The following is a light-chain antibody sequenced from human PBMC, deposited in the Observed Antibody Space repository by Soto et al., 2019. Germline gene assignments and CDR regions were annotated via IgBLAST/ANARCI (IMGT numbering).Light chain of an antibody. Sequence: QSALTRPRSVSGSPGQSVTISCTGTSSDVGAYTYVSWYQQHPGKAPKVIIYDVTKRPSGVPDRFSGSKSDNTASLSISGLQAEDEADYYCCSYAGSNTLLFGGGTQLTVL. J-gene: IGLJ2*01. CDR1: SSDVGAYTY. CDR2: DVT. CDR3: CSYAGSNTLL. V-gene: IGLV2-11*01.